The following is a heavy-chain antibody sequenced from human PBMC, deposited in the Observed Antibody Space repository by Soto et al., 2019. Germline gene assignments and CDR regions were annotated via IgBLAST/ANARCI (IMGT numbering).Heavy chain of an antibody. Sequence: QVQLEQSGAEVKKPGSSVKVSCKASGGTFSNSAISWVRQAPGQGLEWMGGIMPIFRTTDYAQKFQGRVTGTADESTSTAYRELSGLISDDTAVYYCARDKARLQLGGNYYYMLDVWGQGTTVTVSS. CDR2: IMPIFRTT. CDR1: GGTFSNSA. V-gene: IGHV1-69*12. J-gene: IGHJ6*02. D-gene: IGHD5-12*01. CDR3: ARDKARLQLGGNYYYMLDV.